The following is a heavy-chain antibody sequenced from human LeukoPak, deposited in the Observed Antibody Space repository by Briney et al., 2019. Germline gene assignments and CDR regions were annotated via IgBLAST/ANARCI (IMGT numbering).Heavy chain of an antibody. CDR2: MKQDGSAK. V-gene: IGHV3-7*01. D-gene: IGHD1-26*01. CDR3: ARDNVGALDY. Sequence: PGGSLRLSCVASGFTFSSYWMGWVRQAPGKGLEWVANMKQDGSAKHYADSVKGRFSISRDNSKNSVYLQMDRLRAEDTAVYYCARDNVGALDYWGHGTLVTVSS. CDR1: GFTFSSYW. J-gene: IGHJ4*01.